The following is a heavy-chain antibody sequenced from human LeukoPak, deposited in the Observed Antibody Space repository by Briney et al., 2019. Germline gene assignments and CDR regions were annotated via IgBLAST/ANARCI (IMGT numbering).Heavy chain of an antibody. Sequence: ASVKVSCKASGYTFTSYDINWVRQATGQGLEWMGWMNPNSGNTGYAQKFQGRVTMTRNTSISTAYMELSSLRSEDTAVYYCARGDYGANSWYFDLWGRGTLVTVSS. CDR1: GYTFTSYD. D-gene: IGHD4-23*01. CDR2: MNPNSGNT. V-gene: IGHV1-8*01. J-gene: IGHJ2*01. CDR3: ARGDYGANSWYFDL.